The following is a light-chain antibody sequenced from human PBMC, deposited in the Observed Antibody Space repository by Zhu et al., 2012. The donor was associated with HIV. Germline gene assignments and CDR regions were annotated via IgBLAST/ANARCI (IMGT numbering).Light chain of an antibody. CDR1: QGISRF. CDR3: QQLNTYPFT. J-gene: IGKJ3*01. CDR2: AAS. V-gene: IGKV1-9*01. Sequence: DIQLTQSPSFLSASVGDRVTITCRASQGISRFLAWYQQKPGKAPKLLISAASILQSGVPSRFSGSGSGTEFTLTISSLQPEDFATFYCQQLNTYPFTFGPGTKVGYQT.